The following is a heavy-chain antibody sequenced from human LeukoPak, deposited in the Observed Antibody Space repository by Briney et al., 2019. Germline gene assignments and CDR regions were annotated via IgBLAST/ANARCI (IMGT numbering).Heavy chain of an antibody. D-gene: IGHD3-16*02. CDR1: GGSISSGDYY. J-gene: IGHJ4*02. CDR3: ARTPSYDYVWGSYRYPSDY. CDR2: IYYSGST. V-gene: IGHV4-30-4*01. Sequence: SETLSLTCTVSGGSISSGDYYWSWIRQPPGKGLEWIGYIYYSGSTYYNPSLKSRVTISVDMSKNQFSLKLSSVTAADTAVYYCARTPSYDYVWGSYRYPSDYWGQGTLVTVSS.